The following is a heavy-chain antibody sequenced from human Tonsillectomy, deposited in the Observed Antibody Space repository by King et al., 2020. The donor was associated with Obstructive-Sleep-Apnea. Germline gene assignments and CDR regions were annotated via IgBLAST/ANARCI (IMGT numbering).Heavy chain of an antibody. Sequence: QLQESGPGLVKPSETLSLMCTVSGGSISSSSYYWGWIRQPPGKGLEWIGSIYYTGSTYYNPSLKSRVTISIDTSKNQFSLKLTSVTAADTAVYYCARPWATVTRSGAFDIWGQGTMVTVSS. J-gene: IGHJ3*02. CDR2: IYYTGST. V-gene: IGHV4-39*07. CDR1: GGSISSSSYY. D-gene: IGHD4-17*01. CDR3: ARPWATVTRSGAFDI.